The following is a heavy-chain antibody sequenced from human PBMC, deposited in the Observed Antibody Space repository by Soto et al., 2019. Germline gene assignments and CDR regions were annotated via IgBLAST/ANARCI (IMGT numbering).Heavy chain of an antibody. Sequence: QLQLQESGPGLVKPSETLSLTCTVSGGSISSSSYYWGWIRQPPGKGLEWIGSIYYSGSTYYNPSLKSRVTISVDTSKNQFSLKLSSVTAADTAVYYCASPVELLGAFDIWGQGTMVTVSS. D-gene: IGHD3-10*01. J-gene: IGHJ3*02. V-gene: IGHV4-39*01. CDR1: GGSISSSSYY. CDR2: IYYSGST. CDR3: ASPVELLGAFDI.